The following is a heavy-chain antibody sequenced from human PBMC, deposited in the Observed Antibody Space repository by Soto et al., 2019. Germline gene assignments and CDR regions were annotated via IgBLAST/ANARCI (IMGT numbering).Heavy chain of an antibody. V-gene: IGHV3-21*01. CDR2: ISSSSSYI. CDR1: GFTFSSCN. Sequence: VQLVESGGGLVKPGGSLRLSCAASGFTFSSCNMNWVRQAPGKGLEWVSSISSSSSYIYYADSVKGRFTISRDNAENSLYLQMNSLRAEDTAVYYCARGKCSSSLGFYYYGMDVWGQGTTVTVSS. D-gene: IGHD6-6*01. CDR3: ARGKCSSSLGFYYYGMDV. J-gene: IGHJ6*02.